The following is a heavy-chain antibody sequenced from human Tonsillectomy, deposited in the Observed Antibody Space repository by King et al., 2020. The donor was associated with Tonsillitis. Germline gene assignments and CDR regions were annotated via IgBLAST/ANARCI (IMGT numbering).Heavy chain of an antibody. D-gene: IGHD1-7*01. CDR1: GGSFSGYY. Sequence: VQLQQWGAGLLKPSETLSLTCAVYGGSFSGYYWSWIRQPPGRGLEWIGEINHSGSTNYNPSLKSRVTISVDTSQNQFSLRLRSVTAADTAVYYCARVAENYRNWFDPWGQGALVTVSS. CDR3: ARVAENYRNWFDP. J-gene: IGHJ5*02. V-gene: IGHV4-34*01. CDR2: INHSGST.